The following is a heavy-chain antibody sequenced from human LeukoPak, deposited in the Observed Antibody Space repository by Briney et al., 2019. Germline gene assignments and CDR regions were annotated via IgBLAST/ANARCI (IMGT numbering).Heavy chain of an antibody. J-gene: IGHJ3*02. V-gene: IGHV1-2*02. CDR1: GYTFTGYY. Sequence: ASVKVSCKASGYTFTGYYMHWVRQAPGQGLEWMGWINPNSGGTNFAQKFQGRVTMTRDTSISTAYMELCRLRSDDTAVYYCARDQGNNWRNDAFDIWGQGTMVTVSS. D-gene: IGHD1-20*01. CDR2: INPNSGGT. CDR3: ARDQGNNWRNDAFDI.